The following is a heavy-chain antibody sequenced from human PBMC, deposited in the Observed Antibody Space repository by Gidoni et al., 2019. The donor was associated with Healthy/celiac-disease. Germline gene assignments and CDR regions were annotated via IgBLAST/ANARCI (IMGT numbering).Heavy chain of an antibody. CDR2: IYSGGST. CDR3: ARYGDPNYYYYMDV. V-gene: IGHV3-53*01. Sequence: EVQLVESGGGLIQPGGSVRLSCAAYGFTVSSNYMSWVRQAPGKGREWGSGIYSGGSTYYADSVKGRFTISRDNSKNTLYLQMNSLRAEDTAVYYCARYGDPNYYYYMDVWGKGTTVTVSS. CDR1: GFTVSSNY. D-gene: IGHD4-17*01. J-gene: IGHJ6*03.